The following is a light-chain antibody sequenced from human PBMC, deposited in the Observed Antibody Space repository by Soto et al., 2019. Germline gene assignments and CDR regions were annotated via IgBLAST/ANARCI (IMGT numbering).Light chain of an antibody. J-gene: IGKJ5*01. Sequence: DIKMTMSPSTLSASVGDRVTMTCRASQSIRSLLAWYQQKPGKAPKVLIYDASSLGSGVPSRFSGSGSGTEFTLTISSLQPDDFATYFCQQSLPYSTFGQGGLLEI. V-gene: IGKV1-5*01. CDR3: QQSLPYST. CDR2: DAS. CDR1: QSIRSL.